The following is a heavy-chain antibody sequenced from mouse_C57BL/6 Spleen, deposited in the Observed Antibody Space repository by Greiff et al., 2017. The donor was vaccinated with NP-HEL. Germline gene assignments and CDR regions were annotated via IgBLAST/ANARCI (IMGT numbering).Heavy chain of an antibody. Sequence: EVKLMESGGGLVKPGGSLKLSCAASGFTFSSYAMSWVRQTPEKRLEWVATISDGGSYTYYPDNVKGRFTISRDNAKNNLYLQMSHLKSEDTAMYYCAREGGYDYDGFAYWGQGTLVTVSA. CDR1: GFTFSSYA. CDR3: AREGGYDYDGFAY. CDR2: ISDGGSYT. D-gene: IGHD2-4*01. V-gene: IGHV5-4*01. J-gene: IGHJ3*01.